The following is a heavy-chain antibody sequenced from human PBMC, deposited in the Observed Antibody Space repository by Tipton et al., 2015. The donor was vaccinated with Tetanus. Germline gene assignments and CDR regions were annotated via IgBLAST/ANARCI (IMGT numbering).Heavy chain of an antibody. J-gene: IGHJ4*02. CDR1: GGSISSGGYS. V-gene: IGHV4-30-2*03. D-gene: IGHD3-9*01. Sequence: TLSLTCAVSGGSISSGGYSWSWIRQPPGKGLEWIGRIYYSGSTSYNPSLKSRVTISVDTSKNQFSLELNSVTAADTAVYYCARRGGDFLTGYYDSWGQGTLVTVSS. CDR2: IYYSGST. CDR3: ARRGGDFLTGYYDS.